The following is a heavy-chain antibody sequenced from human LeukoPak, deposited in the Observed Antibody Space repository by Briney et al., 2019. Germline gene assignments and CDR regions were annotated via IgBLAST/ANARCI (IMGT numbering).Heavy chain of an antibody. J-gene: IGHJ5*02. Sequence: ASVKVSCKASGGTFNNYTISWVRQAPGQGLEWMGGIIPIFGTANYAQKFQGRVTITADKSTSTVYMDLSSLRSEDTALYYCARTDCGGDCYSSRGWFDPWGQGTLVTVSS. V-gene: IGHV1-69*06. CDR2: IIPIFGTA. CDR3: ARTDCGGDCYSSRGWFDP. CDR1: GGTFNNYT. D-gene: IGHD2-21*02.